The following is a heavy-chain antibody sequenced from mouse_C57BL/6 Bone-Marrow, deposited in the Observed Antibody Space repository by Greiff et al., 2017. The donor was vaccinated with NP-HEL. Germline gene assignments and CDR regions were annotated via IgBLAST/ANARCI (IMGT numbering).Heavy chain of an antibody. CDR2: ISNGGGST. CDR1: GFTFSDYY. Sequence: EVKLMESGGGLVQPGGSLKLSCAASGFTFSDYYMYWVRQTPEKRLEWVAYISNGGGSTYYPDTVKGRFTISRDNAKNTLYLQMSRLKSEDTAMYYCARRYYAWFAYWGQGTLVTVSA. V-gene: IGHV5-12*01. J-gene: IGHJ3*01. D-gene: IGHD1-1*01. CDR3: ARRYYAWFAY.